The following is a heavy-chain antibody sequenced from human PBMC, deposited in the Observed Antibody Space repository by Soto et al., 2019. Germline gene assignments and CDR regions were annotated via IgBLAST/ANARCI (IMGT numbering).Heavy chain of an antibody. D-gene: IGHD1-26*01. CDR3: TRGLLGGAPSYTFHGMDV. CDR1: GFTFSDHY. Sequence: EVQLGESWGGLVQPGGSLRLSCAASGFTFSDHYMDLVRQAPGKGLEWVARSRNRVKSHTTGYAASVKGRFTISKDESTSSLYLQMNSLKIEDTAVYYCTRGLLGGAPSYTFHGMDVWGQGTTVTVSS. V-gene: IGHV3-72*01. J-gene: IGHJ6*01. CDR2: SRNRVKSHTT.